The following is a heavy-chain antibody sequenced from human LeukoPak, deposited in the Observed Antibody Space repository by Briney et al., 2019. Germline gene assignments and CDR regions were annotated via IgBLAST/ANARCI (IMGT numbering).Heavy chain of an antibody. D-gene: IGHD3-10*01. J-gene: IGHJ3*02. CDR2: IYYSGST. V-gene: IGHV4-39*07. CDR1: GGSISSSSYY. Sequence: SETLSLTCTVSGGSISSSSYYWGWIRQPPGKGLEWIGSIYYSGSTYYNPFHKSRVTISVDTSKNQFSLKLSSVTAADTAVYYCARDRGHAFDIWGQGTMVTVSS. CDR3: ARDRGHAFDI.